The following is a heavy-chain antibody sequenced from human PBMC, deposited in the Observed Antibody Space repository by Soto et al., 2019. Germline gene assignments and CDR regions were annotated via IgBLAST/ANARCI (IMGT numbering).Heavy chain of an antibody. Sequence: EVQLVQSGGGLVQPGGSLKLSCAASGFTFSGSTVHWVRQASGEGLQWVGRIRSKANDYATTYIASVKGRFTISRDDSRKTAYLQMSDLKTEDTAVYYCTGGYCTGGTCYSGYFKHWGQGALVPVCS. CDR2: IRSKANDYAT. CDR1: GFTFSGST. CDR3: TGGYCTGGTCYSGYFKH. D-gene: IGHD2-15*01. V-gene: IGHV3-73*02. J-gene: IGHJ1*01.